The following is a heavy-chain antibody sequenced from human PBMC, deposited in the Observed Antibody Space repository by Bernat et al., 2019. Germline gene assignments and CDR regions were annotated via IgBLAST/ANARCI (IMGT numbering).Heavy chain of an antibody. Sequence: EVQLMQSGAEVKKPGESLKISCKGSGYSFTTYWIGWVRQMPGKGLEWMGIIYPGDSDTRYSPSFQGQVTISADKSISTAYLQWNSLKTSDTAIYYCARAYCGGDCYSEVFDYWGQGTLVTVSS. V-gene: IGHV5-51*01. J-gene: IGHJ4*02. CDR1: GYSFTTYW. D-gene: IGHD2-21*02. CDR2: IYPGDSDT. CDR3: ARAYCGGDCYSEVFDY.